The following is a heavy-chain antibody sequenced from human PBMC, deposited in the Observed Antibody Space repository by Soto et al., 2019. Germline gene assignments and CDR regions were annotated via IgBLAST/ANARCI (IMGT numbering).Heavy chain of an antibody. CDR2: ISGSGGST. CDR3: AKCLRRWGWLQSHYYYYGMDV. D-gene: IGHD2-21*01. Sequence: PGGSLRLSCAASGFTFSSYAMSWVRQAPGKGLEWVSAISGSGGSTYYADSVKGRFTISRDNSKNTLYLQMNSLRAEDTAVYYCAKCLRRWGWLQSHYYYYGMDVWGQGTTVTVSS. CDR1: GFTFSSYA. J-gene: IGHJ6*02. V-gene: IGHV3-23*01.